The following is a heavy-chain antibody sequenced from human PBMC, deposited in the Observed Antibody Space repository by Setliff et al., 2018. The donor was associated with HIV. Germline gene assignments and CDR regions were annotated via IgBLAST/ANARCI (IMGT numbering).Heavy chain of an antibody. CDR3: ARGALLAVFDFDH. D-gene: IGHD3-10*01. CDR1: GYTFTTYS. Sequence: GASVKVSCKAFGYTFTTYSLHWVRQTPGQSLEWMGWINVGKGDTKYSQEFQGRISITTDTSASTGYMELSSLRSDDTAVYFCARGALLAVFDFDHWGHGTLVTAPQ. V-gene: IGHV1-3*01. CDR2: INVGKGDT. J-gene: IGHJ4*01.